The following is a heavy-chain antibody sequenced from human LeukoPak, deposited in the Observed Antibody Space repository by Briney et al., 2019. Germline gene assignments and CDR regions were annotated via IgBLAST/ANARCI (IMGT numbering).Heavy chain of an antibody. J-gene: IGHJ6*03. V-gene: IGHV4-34*01. CDR1: GGAISGYY. D-gene: IGHD6-13*01. CDR3: AREGQQLVLYYYYYMDV. Sequence: SETLSLTCTVSGGAISGYYWNWIRQPPGKGLEWIGEINHSGSTNYNPSLKSRVTISVDTSKNQFSLKLSSVTAADTAVYYCAREGQQLVLYYYYYMDVWAKGPRSPSP. CDR2: INHSGST.